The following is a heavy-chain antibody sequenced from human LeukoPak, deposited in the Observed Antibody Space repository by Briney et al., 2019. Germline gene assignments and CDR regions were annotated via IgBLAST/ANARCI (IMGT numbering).Heavy chain of an antibody. D-gene: IGHD5-24*01. CDR3: ARTDGYNRSYESCGEGNLVTASPGGVSAPTTMIDS. CDR1: GGSLSSGGYF. Sequence: SESLYLTLTVSGGSLSSGGYFWSWLRQHPGKGLEWIGYSYYSGSTYYNPPVRRRDTLSVHTPKHEFSAKQRSVTPGDSAVFYCARTDGYNRSYESCGEGNLVTASPGGVSAPTTMIDS. J-gene: IGHJ5*01. V-gene: IGHV4-31*02. CDR2: SYYSGST.